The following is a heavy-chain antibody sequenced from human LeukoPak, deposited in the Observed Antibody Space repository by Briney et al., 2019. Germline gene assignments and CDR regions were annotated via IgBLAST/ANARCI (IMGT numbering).Heavy chain of an antibody. J-gene: IGHJ4*02. Sequence: SETLSLTCTVSAGSISSYYWSWIRQPPGKGLEWIGYIYYSGSTNYNPSLKSRVTISVDTSKNQFSLKLSSVTAADTAVYYCAREPRDGYNLFDYWGQGTLVTVSS. V-gene: IGHV4-59*01. CDR2: IYYSGST. CDR3: AREPRDGYNLFDY. CDR1: AGSISSYY. D-gene: IGHD5-24*01.